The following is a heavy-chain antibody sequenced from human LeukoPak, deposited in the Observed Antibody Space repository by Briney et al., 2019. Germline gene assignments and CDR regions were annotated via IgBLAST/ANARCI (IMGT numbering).Heavy chain of an antibody. Sequence: SETLSLTCAVYGGSFSGYYWSWIRQPPGKGLEWIGEINHSGSTNYNPSLKSRVTISVDTSKNQFSLKLSSVTAADTAVYYCARVAQHRYYYDSSAYRYYFDYWGQGTLVTVSS. D-gene: IGHD3-22*01. CDR1: GGSFSGYY. CDR3: ARVAQHRYYYDSSAYRYYFDY. CDR2: INHSGST. V-gene: IGHV4-34*01. J-gene: IGHJ4*02.